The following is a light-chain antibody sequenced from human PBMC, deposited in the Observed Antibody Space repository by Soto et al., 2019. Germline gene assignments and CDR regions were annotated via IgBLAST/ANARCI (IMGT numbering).Light chain of an antibody. J-gene: IGLJ1*01. CDR1: TSNIGAAYD. V-gene: IGLV1-40*01. CDR3: QSYDSSLSGYV. Sequence: QPVLTQPPSVSGAPGQRVTISCSGSTSNIGAAYDVYWYQQFPGTAPKLLIYGNSNRPSGVPDRFSGSKSGTSASLAINGLQAEDEAGYYCQSYDSSLSGYVFGTGTKLTVL. CDR2: GNS.